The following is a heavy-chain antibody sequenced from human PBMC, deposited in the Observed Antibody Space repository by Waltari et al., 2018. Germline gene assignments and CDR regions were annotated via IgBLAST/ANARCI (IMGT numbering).Heavy chain of an antibody. V-gene: IGHV4-38-2*01. CDR2: IYHSGST. D-gene: IGHD6-13*01. Sequence: QVQLQESGPGLVKPSETLSLPCAVSGYSIRRGYSWGWTRQTPGKGLEWIGSIYHSGSTYYNPSLKSRVTISVDTSKNQFSLKLSSVTAADTAVYYCARRAAIAATGPTYYMDVWGKGTTVTVSS. CDR1: GYSIRRGYS. CDR3: ARRAAIAATGPTYYMDV. J-gene: IGHJ6*03.